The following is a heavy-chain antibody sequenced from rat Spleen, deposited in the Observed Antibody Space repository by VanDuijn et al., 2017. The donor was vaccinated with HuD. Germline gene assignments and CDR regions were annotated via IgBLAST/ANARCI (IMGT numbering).Heavy chain of an antibody. V-gene: IGHV5-17*01. CDR2: ISYDGSST. CDR1: GFIFSDYG. J-gene: IGHJ2*01. CDR3: ARRAPGRNFDY. Sequence: EVQLVESGGVLIQPGRSLKLSCVASGFIFSDYGMAWVRQAPKKGLEWVATISYDGSSTYYRDSVKGRFTVSRDNAKSTLYLQMDSLRSEDTATYYCARRAPGRNFDYWGQGVKVTVSS.